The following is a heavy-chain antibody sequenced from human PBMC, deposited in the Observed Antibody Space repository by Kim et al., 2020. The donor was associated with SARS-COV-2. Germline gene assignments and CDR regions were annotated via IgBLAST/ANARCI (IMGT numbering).Heavy chain of an antibody. CDR1: GYTFTSYD. V-gene: IGHV1-8*01. D-gene: IGHD3-10*01. CDR2: MNPNSGNT. Sequence: ASVKVSCKASGYTFTSYDINWVRQATGQGLEWMGWMNPNSGNTGYAQKFQGRVTMTRNTSISTAYMELSSLRSEDTAVYYCARGGLWFGSNYFDYWGQGTLVTVSS. J-gene: IGHJ4*02. CDR3: ARGGLWFGSNYFDY.